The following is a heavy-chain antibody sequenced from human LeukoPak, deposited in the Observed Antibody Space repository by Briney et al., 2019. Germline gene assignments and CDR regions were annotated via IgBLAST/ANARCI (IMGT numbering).Heavy chain of an antibody. CDR1: GFTFSSYG. J-gene: IGHJ4*02. CDR2: ISYDGSNK. CDR3: AKDRVAAAGILCYFDY. V-gene: IGHV3-30*18. Sequence: PGGSLRLSCAASGFTFSSYGMHWVRQAPGKGLEWVAVISYDGSNKYYADSVKGRFTISRDNSKNTLYLQMNSLRAEDTAVYYCAKDRVAAAGILCYFDYWGQGTLVTVSS. D-gene: IGHD6-13*01.